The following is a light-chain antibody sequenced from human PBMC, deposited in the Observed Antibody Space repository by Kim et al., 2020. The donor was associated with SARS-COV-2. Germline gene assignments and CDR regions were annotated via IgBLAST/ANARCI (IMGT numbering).Light chain of an antibody. J-gene: IGKJ1*01. CDR1: QSIGRW. Sequence: AASVESRVTFACRASQSIGRWLAWYQQKPGEAPKLLIYQASTLQRGVPSRFSGSGSGTDFTLTISDLQPDDYATYFCQQYYALWTFGQGTKVDIK. CDR3: QQYYALWT. CDR2: QAS. V-gene: IGKV1-5*03.